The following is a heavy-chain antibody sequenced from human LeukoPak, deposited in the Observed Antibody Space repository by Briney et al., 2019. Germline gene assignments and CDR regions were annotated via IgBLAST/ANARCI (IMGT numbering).Heavy chain of an antibody. CDR1: GFTFSSYA. D-gene: IGHD3-22*01. V-gene: IGHV3-23*01. CDR2: ISGSGGST. CDR3: AKDLSYDSSGYRSDY. J-gene: IGHJ4*02. Sequence: PGGSLRLSCAASGFTFSSYAMSWVRQAPGKGLEWVSAISGSGGSTYYADSVKGRFTISRDNSKNTLYLQMNSLRAEDTAVYYCAKDLSYDSSGYRSDYWGQGALVTVSS.